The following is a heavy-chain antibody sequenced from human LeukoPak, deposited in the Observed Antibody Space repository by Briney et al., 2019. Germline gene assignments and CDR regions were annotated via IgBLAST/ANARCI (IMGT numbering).Heavy chain of an antibody. V-gene: IGHV1-24*01. Sequence: APVKVSCKVSGYTLTELSMHWVRQAPGKGLEWMGGFDPEDGETIYAQKFQGRVTMTEDTSTDTAYMELSSLRSEDTAVYYCATTSRYFDWLLPFDYWGQGTLVTVSS. D-gene: IGHD3-9*01. CDR3: ATTSRYFDWLLPFDY. CDR1: GYTLTELS. J-gene: IGHJ4*02. CDR2: FDPEDGET.